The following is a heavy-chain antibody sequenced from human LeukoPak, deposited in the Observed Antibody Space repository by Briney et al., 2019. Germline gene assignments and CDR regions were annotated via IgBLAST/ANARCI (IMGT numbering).Heavy chain of an antibody. D-gene: IGHD3-3*01. CDR3: AKDDEGYY. CDR1: GFTFSKSW. J-gene: IGHJ4*02. V-gene: IGHV3-7*04. Sequence: PGGSLRLSCAASGFTFSKSWMSWLRQTPEKGLEWVANIKEDESAKYYVDSVKGRFTISRDNAKNSLYLQMNSLRAEDTVVYYCAKDDEGYYWGQGILVTVSS. CDR2: IKEDESAK.